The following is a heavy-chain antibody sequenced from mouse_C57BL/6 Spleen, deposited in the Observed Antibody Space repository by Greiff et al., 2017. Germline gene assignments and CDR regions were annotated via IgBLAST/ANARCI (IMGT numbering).Heavy chain of an antibody. V-gene: IGHV1-64*01. CDR2: IHPNSGST. J-gene: IGHJ2*01. CDR3: ARWEYYFDY. CDR1: GYTFTSYW. D-gene: IGHD4-1*01. Sequence: VKLMESGAELVKPGASVKLSCKASGYTFTSYWMHWVKQRPGQGLEWIGMIHPNSGSTNYNEKFKSKATLTVDKSSSTAYMQLSSLTSEDSAVYYCARWEYYFDYWGQGTTLTVSS.